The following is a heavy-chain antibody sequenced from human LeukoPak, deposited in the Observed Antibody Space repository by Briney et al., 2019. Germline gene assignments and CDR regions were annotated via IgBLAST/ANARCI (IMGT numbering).Heavy chain of an antibody. Sequence: GGSLRLSCVASEFTFSRYSMNWVRQAPGKGLEWVSYISSSSRTIYYADSVKGRFTISRDNAKNSLYLQMNSLRAEDTAVYYCARAESHWGQGTLVTVSS. CDR2: ISSSSRTI. J-gene: IGHJ4*02. CDR1: EFTFSRYS. V-gene: IGHV3-48*04. CDR3: ARAESH.